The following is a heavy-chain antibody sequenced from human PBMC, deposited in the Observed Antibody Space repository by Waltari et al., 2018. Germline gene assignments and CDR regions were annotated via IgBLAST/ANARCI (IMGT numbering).Heavy chain of an antibody. CDR2: IYYSGST. J-gene: IGHJ5*02. D-gene: IGHD6-13*01. CDR1: GGSISSYY. V-gene: IGHV4-59*01. CDR3: ARVYSSSWSNWFDP. Sequence: QVQLQESGPGLVKPSETLSLTCTVSGGSISSYYWSWIRQPPGKGLEWIGYIYYSGSTNYNPPLKSRVTIAVDTSKNQFSLKLSSVTAADTAVYYCARVYSSSWSNWFDPWGQGTLVTVSS.